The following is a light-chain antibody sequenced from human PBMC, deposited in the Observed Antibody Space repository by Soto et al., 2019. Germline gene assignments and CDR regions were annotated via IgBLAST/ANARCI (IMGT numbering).Light chain of an antibody. CDR2: LGS. Sequence: DIVMTQSPLSLPVTPEETASISCRSSQSLLHSNGYNYLDWYLQKPGQSPQLLIYLGSNRASGVPDRFSGSGSGTDFTLKISRVEAEDVGVYYCMQALQTPPTFGQGTKVEIK. CDR1: QSLLHSNGYNY. CDR3: MQALQTPPT. V-gene: IGKV2-28*01. J-gene: IGKJ1*01.